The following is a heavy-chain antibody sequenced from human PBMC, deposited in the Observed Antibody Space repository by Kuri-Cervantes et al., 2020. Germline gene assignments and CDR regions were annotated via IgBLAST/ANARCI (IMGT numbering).Heavy chain of an antibody. V-gene: IGHV4-39*01. CDR3: ARALPYGSGNYYNVELEPFDY. CDR1: GGSISSSSYY. CDR2: IYYSGST. J-gene: IGHJ4*02. D-gene: IGHD3-10*01. Sequence: GSLRLSCTVSGGSISSSSYYWGWIRQPPGKGLEWIGSIYYSGSTYYNPSLKSRVTISVDTSKNQFSLKLSSVTAADTAVYYCARALPYGSGNYYNVELEPFDYWGQGTLVTVSS.